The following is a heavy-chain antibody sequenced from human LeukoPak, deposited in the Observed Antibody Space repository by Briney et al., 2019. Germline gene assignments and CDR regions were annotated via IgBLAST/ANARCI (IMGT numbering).Heavy chain of an antibody. V-gene: IGHV3-53*01. J-gene: IGHJ6*02. CDR2: IYSGGST. CDR3: ARGRPGIAAAGRAYYYYGMDV. CDR1: GFTVSSNY. D-gene: IGHD6-13*01. Sequence: GGSLRLSCAASGFTVSSNYMSWVRQAPGKGLEWVSVIYSGGSTYYADSVKGRFTISRDNSKNTLYLQMNSLRAEDTAVYYCARGRPGIAAAGRAYYYYGMDVWGQGTTVTVSS.